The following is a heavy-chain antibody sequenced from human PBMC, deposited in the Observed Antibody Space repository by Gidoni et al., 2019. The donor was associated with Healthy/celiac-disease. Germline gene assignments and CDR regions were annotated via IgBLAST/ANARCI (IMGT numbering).Heavy chain of an antibody. V-gene: IGHV3-21*01. D-gene: IGHD1-26*01. Sequence: EVQLVESGGGLVKPGGSLRLSCAASGFTFSSYRMNWVRQAAGKGLEWVSSISSSSSYIYYADSVKGRFTISRDNAKNSLYLQMNSLRAEDTAVYYCANVAGASFDYWGQGTLVTVSS. CDR3: ANVAGASFDY. J-gene: IGHJ4*02. CDR1: GFTFSSYR. CDR2: ISSSSSYI.